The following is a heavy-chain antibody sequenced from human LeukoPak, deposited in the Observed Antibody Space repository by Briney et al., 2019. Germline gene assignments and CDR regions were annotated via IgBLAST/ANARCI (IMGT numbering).Heavy chain of an antibody. CDR1: GFTFSSYS. J-gene: IGHJ6*03. V-gene: IGHV3-21*01. CDR2: ISSSSSYI. D-gene: IGHD6-19*01. CDR3: ARRPSSQSSGWYPYYYYYMDV. Sequence: GGSLRLSCAASGFTFSSYSMNWVRQAPGKGLEWVSSISSSSSYIYYADSVKGRFTISRDNAKNSLYLQMNSLRAEDTAVYYCARRPSSQSSGWYPYYYYYMDVWGKGTTVTVSS.